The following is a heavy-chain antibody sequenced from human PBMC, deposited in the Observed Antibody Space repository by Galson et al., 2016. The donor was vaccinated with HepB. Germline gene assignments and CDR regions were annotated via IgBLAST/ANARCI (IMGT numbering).Heavy chain of an antibody. V-gene: IGHV1-2*02. J-gene: IGHJ4*02. D-gene: IGHD5-18*01. Sequence: SCKASGYSFTSYYMHWIRQAPGQGLEWMGWISPKSGDTKYVQKFQGRVTMTTDTSISTAYMEVRRLRSDDTAVYYCARGHRYSYVESWGQGTLVTVPS. CDR1: GYSFTSYY. CDR2: ISPKSGDT. CDR3: ARGHRYSYVES.